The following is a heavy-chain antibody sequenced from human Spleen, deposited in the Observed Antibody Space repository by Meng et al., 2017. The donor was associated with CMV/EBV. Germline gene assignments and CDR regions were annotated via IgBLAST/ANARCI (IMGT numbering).Heavy chain of an antibody. J-gene: IGHJ3*02. CDR2: IRYDEKTK. CDR1: GLNFKIYG. D-gene: IGHD1-26*01. V-gene: IGHV3-30*02. CDR3: AKGYYSGSPYDAFDI. Sequence: GESLKISCATSGLNFKIYGMHWVRQLPGKGLEWVAFIRYDEKTKYYADSVKGRFTISRDNSKNTLYLQMNSLRAEDTAVYYCAKGYYSGSPYDAFDIWGQGTMVTVSS.